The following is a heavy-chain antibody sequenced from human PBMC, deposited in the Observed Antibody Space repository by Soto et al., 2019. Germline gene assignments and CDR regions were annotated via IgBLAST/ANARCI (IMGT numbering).Heavy chain of an antibody. Sequence: GGSLRLSCAASGFTFSSYGMHWVRQAPGKGLEWVAVISYDGSNKYYADSVKGRFTISRDNYKNTLYLQMNSLRAEDTAVYYCAKGADSSGYYNFDYWGPGTLVTVSS. CDR3: AKGADSSGYYNFDY. CDR2: ISYDGSNK. CDR1: GFTFSSYG. J-gene: IGHJ4*02. D-gene: IGHD3-22*01. V-gene: IGHV3-30*18.